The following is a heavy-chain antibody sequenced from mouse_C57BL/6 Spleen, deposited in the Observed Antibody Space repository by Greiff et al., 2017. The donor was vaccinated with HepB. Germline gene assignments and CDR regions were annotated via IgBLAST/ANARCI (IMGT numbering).Heavy chain of an antibody. CDR2: INPSTGGT. Sequence: EVQLQQSGPELVKPGASVKISCKASGYSFTGYYMNWVKQSPEKSLEWIGEINPSTGGTTYNQKFKAKATLTVDKSSSTAYMQLKSLTSEDSAVYYCARPYDGYTGWFAYWGQGTLVTVSA. CDR3: ARPYDGYTGWFAY. CDR1: GYSFTGYY. V-gene: IGHV1-42*01. J-gene: IGHJ3*01. D-gene: IGHD2-3*01.